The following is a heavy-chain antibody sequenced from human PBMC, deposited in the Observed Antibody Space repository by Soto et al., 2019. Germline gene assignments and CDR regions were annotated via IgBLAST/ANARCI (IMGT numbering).Heavy chain of an antibody. V-gene: IGHV3-30*18. J-gene: IGHJ4*02. Sequence: QVQLVESGGGVVQPGRSLRLSCAASGFTFNNYGMHWVRQAPGKGLEWVVVISFDGRKTYYADSVKGRFTISRDNSKNPLYLQMTSLRAEDTGVYYCAKQTGSGSYNNVGYGGQLDYWGQGTLVTVSS. CDR1: GFTFNNYG. CDR2: ISFDGRKT. CDR3: AKQTGSGSYNNVGYGGQLDY. D-gene: IGHD3-10*01.